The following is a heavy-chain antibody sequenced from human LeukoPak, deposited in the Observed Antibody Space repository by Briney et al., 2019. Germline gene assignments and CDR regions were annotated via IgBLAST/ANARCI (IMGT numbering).Heavy chain of an antibody. CDR2: IIPIFGTA. D-gene: IGHD3-22*01. Sequence: SVKVSCKASGGAFSSYAISWVRQAPGQGLEWMGGIIPIFGTANYAQQFQGRVTLTAEESKSTASIELSSLRSEDTAVYYCASPTTHYYDSSGQLRVSFYYYMDVWGKGTTVTVSS. V-gene: IGHV1-69*01. CDR3: ASPTTHYYDSSGQLRVSFYYYMDV. J-gene: IGHJ6*03. CDR1: GGAFSSYA.